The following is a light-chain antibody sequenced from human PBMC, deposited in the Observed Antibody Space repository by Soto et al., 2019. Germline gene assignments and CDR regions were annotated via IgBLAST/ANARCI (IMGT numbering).Light chain of an antibody. Sequence: DIQMTQSPSSVSASVGDRVTITCRASQGISNDLNWFQQKPGKTPKSLIYDASTLQTGVPSRFSGSGSGTDFTLTISSLQPEYFATYYCLQYTTHPFSFGPGTKVDVK. CDR2: DAS. CDR1: QGISND. V-gene: IGKV1-16*01. J-gene: IGKJ3*01. CDR3: LQYTTHPFS.